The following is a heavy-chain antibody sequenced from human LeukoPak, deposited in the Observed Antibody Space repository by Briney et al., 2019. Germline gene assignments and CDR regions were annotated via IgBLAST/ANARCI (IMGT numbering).Heavy chain of an antibody. D-gene: IGHD3-16*01. Sequence: SETLSLTCTVSGGSISSSSYYWGWIRQPPGKGLEWIGSIYYSGSTYYNPSLKSRVTISVDTSKNQFSLKLSSVTAADTAVYYCARWGYAPSNAFDIWGQGTMVTVSS. J-gene: IGHJ3*02. CDR1: GGSISSSSYY. V-gene: IGHV4-39*07. CDR3: ARWGYAPSNAFDI. CDR2: IYYSGST.